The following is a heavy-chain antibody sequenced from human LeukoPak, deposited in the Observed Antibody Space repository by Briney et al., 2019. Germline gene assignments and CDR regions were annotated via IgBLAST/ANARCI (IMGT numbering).Heavy chain of an antibody. V-gene: IGHV1-2*02. D-gene: IGHD6-13*01. CDR2: MNPNSGGT. CDR1: GYTFTSYD. J-gene: IGHJ6*03. Sequence: ASVKVSCKASGYTFTSYDINWVRQATGQGLEWMGWMNPNSGGTNYAQKFQGRVTMTRDRDTSISTAYMELSRLRSDDTAVYYCARTTESHSWRTRYYSYYMDVWGKGTTVTVSS. CDR3: ARTTESHSWRTRYYSYYMDV.